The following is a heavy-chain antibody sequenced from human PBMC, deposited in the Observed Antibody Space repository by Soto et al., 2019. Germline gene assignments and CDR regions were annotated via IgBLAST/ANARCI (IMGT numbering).Heavy chain of an antibody. Sequence: SETLSLTCTVSGGSISSSSYYWGWIRQPPGKGLEWIGSIYYSGSTYYNPSLKSRVTISVDTSKNQFSLKLSSVTAADTAVYYCARRVDTAMGHESYYYYYGMDVWGQGTTVTVSS. D-gene: IGHD5-18*01. CDR3: ARRVDTAMGHESYYYYYGMDV. CDR1: GGSISSSSYY. CDR2: IYYSGST. J-gene: IGHJ6*02. V-gene: IGHV4-39*01.